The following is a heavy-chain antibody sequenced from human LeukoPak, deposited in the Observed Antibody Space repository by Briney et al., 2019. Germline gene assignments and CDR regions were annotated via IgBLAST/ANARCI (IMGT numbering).Heavy chain of an antibody. V-gene: IGHV4-34*01. J-gene: IGHJ3*02. CDR3: ARGRYCSADICSGGDAFDI. CDR1: GGSFSGYY. Sequence: SETLSLTCAVYGGSFSGYYWSWIRQPPGKGLEWIGYVYYSGSTYYNPSLKSRVTMSVDASKTQFSLKLSSVTAADTAVYYCARGRYCSADICSGGDAFDIWGKGTTVTVSS. D-gene: IGHD2-15*01. CDR2: VYYSGST.